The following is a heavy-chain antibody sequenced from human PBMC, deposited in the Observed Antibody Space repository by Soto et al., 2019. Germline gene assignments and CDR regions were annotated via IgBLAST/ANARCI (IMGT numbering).Heavy chain of an antibody. J-gene: IGHJ4*02. CDR1: GFTVSSNY. Sequence: GGSLRVSWAASGFTVSSNYMSWVRQAPGKGLEWVSVIYSGGSTYYADSVKGRFTISRDNSKNTLYLQMNSLRAEDTAVYYCARNADYGDYLSYWGQGTLVTVSS. V-gene: IGHV3-66*01. CDR2: IYSGGST. CDR3: ARNADYGDYLSY. D-gene: IGHD3-16*01.